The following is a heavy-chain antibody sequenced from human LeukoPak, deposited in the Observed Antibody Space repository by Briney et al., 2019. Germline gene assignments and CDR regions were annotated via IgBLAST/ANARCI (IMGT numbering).Heavy chain of an antibody. V-gene: IGHV4-39*01. D-gene: IGHD3-16*01. J-gene: IGHJ4*02. CDR2: IYYSGST. Sequence: PSETLSLTCTVSGGSTSSSSYYWGWIRQPPGKGLERIGSIYYSGSTYYNPSLKSRVTISVDTSKNQFSLKLSSVTAADTAVYYCARHRVVGVMSDYWGQGTLVTVSS. CDR3: ARHRVVGVMSDY. CDR1: GGSTSSSSYY.